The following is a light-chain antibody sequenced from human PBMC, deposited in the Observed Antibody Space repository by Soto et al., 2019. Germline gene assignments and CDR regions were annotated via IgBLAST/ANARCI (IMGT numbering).Light chain of an antibody. V-gene: IGLV2-8*01. J-gene: IGLJ1*01. CDR1: KNDIGVYDF. Sequence: QSVLTQPPSASGSPGQSVTISCTGTKNDIGVYDFVSWYQHHPGKAPRLIIYEVVQRPSGVPDRFSGSKSGNTASLTVSGLQAAEEADYFFKSYAGSTTYVFGSGTKVTVL. CDR3: KSYAGSTTYV. CDR2: EVV.